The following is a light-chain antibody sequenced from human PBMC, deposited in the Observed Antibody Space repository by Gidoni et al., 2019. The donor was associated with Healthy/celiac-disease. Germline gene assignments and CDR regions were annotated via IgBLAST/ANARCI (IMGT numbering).Light chain of an antibody. J-gene: IGKJ1*01. CDR3: QQYGSSPWT. V-gene: IGKV3-20*01. Sequence: EIVLTQSPGTLSLSPGERATLSCSASQSVSSSYLVWYQQKPGHAPRLLIYGASSRATGIPDRFSGSVSGTDFTLTISRLEPEYLAVYYCQQYGSSPWTFGQGTKVEIK. CDR1: QSVSSSY. CDR2: GAS.